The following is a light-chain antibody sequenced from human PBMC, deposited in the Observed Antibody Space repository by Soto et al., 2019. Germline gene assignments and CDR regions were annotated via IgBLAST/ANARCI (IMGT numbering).Light chain of an antibody. CDR2: LNSDGSH. Sequence: QLVLTQSPSASASLGASVKLTCTLSSGHSSYAIAWHQQHPQKGPRYLMKLNSDGSHSKGDGIPDRFSGSSSGAERYLTISSLQSEDEADYYSQTWGTGIRVFGGGTKLTVL. J-gene: IGLJ2*01. CDR3: QTWGTGIRV. V-gene: IGLV4-69*02. CDR1: SGHSSYA.